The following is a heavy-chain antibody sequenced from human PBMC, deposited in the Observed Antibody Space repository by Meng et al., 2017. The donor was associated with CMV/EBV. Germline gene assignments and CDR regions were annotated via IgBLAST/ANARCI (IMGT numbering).Heavy chain of an antibody. CDR2: IYPGDSDT. CDR1: GYSFTSYW. Sequence: GESLKISCKGSGYSFTSYWIGWVRQMPGKGLEWMGIIYPGDSDTRYSPSFQGQVTISADKSISTAYLQWSSLKASDTAMNYCARHVPGFWSGLNWFDPWGQGTLVTVSS. V-gene: IGHV5-51*01. CDR3: ARHVPGFWSGLNWFDP. D-gene: IGHD3-3*01. J-gene: IGHJ5*02.